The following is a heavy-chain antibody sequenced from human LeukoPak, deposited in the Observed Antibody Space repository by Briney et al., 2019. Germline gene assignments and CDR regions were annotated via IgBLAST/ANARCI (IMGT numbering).Heavy chain of an antibody. CDR2: INPNSGGT. Sequence: ASVKVSCEASGYTFTGYYMHWVRQAPGQGLEWMGWINPNSGGTNYAQKFQGRVTMTRDTSISTAYMELSRLRSDDTAVYYCARGYYYGSGSYPVGTFDIWGQGIMVTVSS. CDR3: ARGYYYGSGSYPVGTFDI. CDR1: GYTFTGYY. D-gene: IGHD3-10*01. J-gene: IGHJ3*02. V-gene: IGHV1-2*02.